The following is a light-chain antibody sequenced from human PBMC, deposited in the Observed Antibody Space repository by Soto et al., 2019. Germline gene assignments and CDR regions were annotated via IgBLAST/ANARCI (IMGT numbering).Light chain of an antibody. CDR1: QSILNY. V-gene: IGKV1-39*01. CDR2: AAS. CDR3: QQGLNIACT. J-gene: IGKJ5*01. Sequence: DIQMTQSPYSLSASVGDRVTITCRASQSILNYLDWYQQKPGKAPKLLIYAASSLQSGVPSRFSGSGSGTDFPLTINSLQPEDFATYYCQQGLNIACTFGQGTRLDIK.